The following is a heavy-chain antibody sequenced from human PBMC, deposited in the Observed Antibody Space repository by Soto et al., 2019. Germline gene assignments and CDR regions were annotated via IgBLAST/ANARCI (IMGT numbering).Heavy chain of an antibody. CDR3: ARVGAQWLEFDY. V-gene: IGHV3-11*06. CDR1: GFTFSYYY. D-gene: IGHD6-19*01. J-gene: IGHJ4*02. Sequence: PGGSLRLSCAASGFTFSYYYMSWIRQAPGKGLEWVSYISTSTSYTNYADSVKGRFTISRDNAKNSLYLHMNSLRAEDTAVYCCARVGAQWLEFDYWGQGTLVTVSS. CDR2: ISTSTSYT.